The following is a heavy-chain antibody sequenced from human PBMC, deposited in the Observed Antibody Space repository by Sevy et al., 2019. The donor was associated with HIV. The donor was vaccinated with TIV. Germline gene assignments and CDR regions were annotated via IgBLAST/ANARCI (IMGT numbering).Heavy chain of an antibody. CDR3: ATPRGTDWYEGAGGYFDL. V-gene: IGHV4-39*02. CDR1: GGSIRINSYY. J-gene: IGHJ2*01. CDR2: IYNPGST. D-gene: IGHD6-19*01. Sequence: SETLSLTCTVSGGSIRINSYYWGWVRQPPGKGLEWIGSIYNPGSTSHNPSLKSRVTISVDTSKNNFSLRLTSVTAADTAVYYCATPRGTDWYEGAGGYFDLWGRGTLVTVSS.